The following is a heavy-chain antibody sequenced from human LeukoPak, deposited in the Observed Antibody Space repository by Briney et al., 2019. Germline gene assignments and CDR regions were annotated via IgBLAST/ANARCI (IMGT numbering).Heavy chain of an antibody. D-gene: IGHD3-22*01. CDR3: ARRRYYDGSGYLE. V-gene: IGHV4-39*01. CDR1: GDSVSRSDFY. Sequence: WETLSLTCSVSGDSVSRSDFYWEWIRQPPGKGLKWIGTIYYSGRTYYSPSLKSRVTMSVDPSNNQFSLNLRSVTAADTALYYCARRRYYDGSGYLEWGQGTLLSVSS. J-gene: IGHJ1*01. CDR2: IYYSGRT.